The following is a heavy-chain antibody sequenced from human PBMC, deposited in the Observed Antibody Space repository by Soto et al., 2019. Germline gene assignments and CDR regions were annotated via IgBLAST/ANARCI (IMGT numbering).Heavy chain of an antibody. CDR3: ARDITYGDYASSWFDP. D-gene: IGHD4-17*01. CDR1: GGTFSSYT. V-gene: IGHV1-69*08. J-gene: IGHJ5*02. CDR2: IIPILGIA. Sequence: QVQLVQSGAEVKKPGSSVKVSCKASGGTFSSYTISWVRQAPGQGLEWMGGIIPILGIANYAQKFQGRVTSTADKSTSTGYMELSSLRSEDTAVYYCARDITYGDYASSWFDPWGQGTLVTVSS.